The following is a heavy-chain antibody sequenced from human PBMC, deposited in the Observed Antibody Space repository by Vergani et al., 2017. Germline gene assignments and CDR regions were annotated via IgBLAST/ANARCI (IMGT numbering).Heavy chain of an antibody. D-gene: IGHD6-6*01. V-gene: IGHV3-9*02. CDR2: ISWNSNSI. CDR3: AKDLGTSSGGGWFDP. J-gene: IGHJ5*02. Sequence: VQLVESGGGLVLPGRSLRLSCVASGFTSAGYAMHWVRQAPGKGLEWVSGISWNSNSIGYADSVKGRFTISRDNAKNSLYLQMNSLRAEDTALYYCAKDLGTSSGGGWFDPWGQGTLVTVSS. CDR1: GFTSAGYA.